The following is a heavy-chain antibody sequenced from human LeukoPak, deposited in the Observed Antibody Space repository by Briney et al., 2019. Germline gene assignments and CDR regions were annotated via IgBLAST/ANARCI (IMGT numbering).Heavy chain of an antibody. J-gene: IGHJ1*01. CDR3: AKEIYGDSTGGRFQH. V-gene: IGHV3-23*01. CDR1: GFTFSSYA. D-gene: IGHD4-17*01. Sequence: PGGSLRLSCAASGFTFSSYAMSWVRQAPGKGLEWVSVISGSGVGTYYADSVKGRFTISRDNSKNTLYLQMNSLRAEDTAVYYCAKEIYGDSTGGRFQHWDQGTLVTVSS. CDR2: ISGSGVGT.